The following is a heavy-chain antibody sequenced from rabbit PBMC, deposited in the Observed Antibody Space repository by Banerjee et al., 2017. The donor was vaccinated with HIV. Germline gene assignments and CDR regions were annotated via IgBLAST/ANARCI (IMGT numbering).Heavy chain of an antibody. V-gene: IGHV1S40*01. J-gene: IGHJ4*01. D-gene: IGHD3-1*01. CDR1: GFSFSSNYW. CDR2: IYGGAGGSA. CDR3: VRDPWHFKL. Sequence: QSLEESGGDLVKPGASLTLTCTASGFSFSSNYWICWVRQGPGKGLEWIACIYGGAGGSAYYASWPKVRFTISSHNAQNTLYLQLNSLTAADTAAYFCVRDPWHFKLWGPGTLVT.